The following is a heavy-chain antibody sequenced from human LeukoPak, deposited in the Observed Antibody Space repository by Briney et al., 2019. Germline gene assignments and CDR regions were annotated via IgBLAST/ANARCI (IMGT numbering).Heavy chain of an antibody. CDR2: IFYSGST. J-gene: IGHJ3*02. V-gene: IGHV4-39*07. Sequence: SETLSLTCTVYSGSISTSNYYWGWVRQPPGKALEWIGNIFYSGSTYYSPSLKSRVTISLDTSRNQFSLKLSPVTAADTAVYYCARDHTAMVSNAFDIWGQGTMVTVSS. CDR3: ARDHTAMVSNAFDI. CDR1: SGSISTSNYY. D-gene: IGHD5-18*01.